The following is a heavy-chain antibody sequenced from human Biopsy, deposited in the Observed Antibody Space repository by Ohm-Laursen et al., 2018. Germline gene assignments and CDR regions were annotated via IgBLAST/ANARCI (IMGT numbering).Heavy chain of an antibody. CDR1: GDSISSYY. V-gene: IGHV4-59*01. J-gene: IGHJ6*02. CDR2: VYYTGST. CDR3: ARDSGILNYGNFKYYHYYGMDV. Sequence: GTLSLTCIVSGDSISSYYWSWIRQPPGKGLEWIGYVYYTGSTDYNPSLQSRVSISVDTSRNQVSLTLSSVTAADTAVYYCARDSGILNYGNFKYYHYYGMDVWGQGTKVTVSS. D-gene: IGHD4-11*01.